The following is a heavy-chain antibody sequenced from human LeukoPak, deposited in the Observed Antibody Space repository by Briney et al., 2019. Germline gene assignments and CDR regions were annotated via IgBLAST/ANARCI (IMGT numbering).Heavy chain of an antibody. V-gene: IGHV1-18*01. Sequence: GASVKVSCKASSYTFTRYGISWVRQAPGQGLEWMGWISGSNGNTNYAQKFLGRVTMTADTSTSTAYMELRSLTSDDTAVYYCARSGRGTYYYFDLWGQGTLSPSPQ. D-gene: IGHD5-12*01. CDR3: ARSGRGTYYYFDL. J-gene: IGHJ4*02. CDR1: SYTFTRYG. CDR2: ISGSNGNT.